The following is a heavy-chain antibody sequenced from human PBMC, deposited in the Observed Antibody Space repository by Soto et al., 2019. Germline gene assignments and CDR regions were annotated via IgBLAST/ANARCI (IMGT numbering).Heavy chain of an antibody. CDR1: GYTFTTYW. D-gene: IGHD5-12*01. CDR2: IYPGDSDV. Sequence: PGESLKISCQGSGYTFTTYWVGWVRQRPGKGLDWMGNIYPGDSDVKYSPSFQGQVTISVGKSISTAYLQWNSLKASDTAVYYCARQNYAGYGGYDSAFDTWGQGTLVTVSS. J-gene: IGHJ4*02. CDR3: ARQNYAGYGGYDSAFDT. V-gene: IGHV5-51*01.